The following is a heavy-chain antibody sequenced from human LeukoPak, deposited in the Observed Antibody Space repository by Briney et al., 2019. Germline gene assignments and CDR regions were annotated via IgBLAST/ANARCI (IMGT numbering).Heavy chain of an antibody. CDR1: GGSISSSSYY. J-gene: IGHJ6*03. CDR3: ARTDILTGSIYMDV. V-gene: IGHV4-39*07. CDR2: IYYSGST. D-gene: IGHD3-9*01. Sequence: PSETLSLTCTVAGGSISSSSYYWGWIRQPPGKGLEWIGSIYYSGSTYYNPSLKSRVTISVDTSKNQFSLKLSSVTAADTAVYYCARTDILTGSIYMDVWGKGTTVTVSS.